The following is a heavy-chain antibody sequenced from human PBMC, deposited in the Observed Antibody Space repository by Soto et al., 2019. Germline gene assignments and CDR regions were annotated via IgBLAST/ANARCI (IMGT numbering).Heavy chain of an antibody. CDR1: GFTFSGYA. CDR3: AKGYCTNGVCYPDY. D-gene: IGHD2-8*01. CDR2: ISCSGGTI. V-gene: IGHV3-23*01. J-gene: IGHJ4*02. Sequence: EVQLLESGGGLVQPGGSLRLSCAASGFTFSGYAMSWVRQAPGKGLDWVSSISCSGGTIYYADSVKGRFTISRDNPKNTLYLQMNGLRADDTAVYYCAKGYCTNGVCYPDYWGQGTLVTVSS.